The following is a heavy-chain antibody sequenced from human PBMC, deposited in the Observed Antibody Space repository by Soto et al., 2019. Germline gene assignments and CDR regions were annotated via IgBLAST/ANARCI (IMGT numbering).Heavy chain of an antibody. CDR3: ARGGGSRIGGATRRYYGMDV. CDR2: IIPIFGKA. J-gene: IGHJ6*02. V-gene: IGHV1-69*01. D-gene: IGHD3-16*01. CDR1: GGTFSSYA. Sequence: QVQLVQAGAEVKKPGASVKVSCKASGGTFSSYAISWVRQAPGQGLEWMGGIIPIFGKANYTQKFQGRVTSNADESTSTAYMELGSLRSADPAVDYWARGGGSRIGGATRRYYGMDVWGQGNTVTVSS.